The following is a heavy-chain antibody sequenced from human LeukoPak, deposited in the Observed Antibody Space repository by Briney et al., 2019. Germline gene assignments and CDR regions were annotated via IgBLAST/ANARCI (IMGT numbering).Heavy chain of an antibody. Sequence: PGGSLRLSCAASGFTFSSYSMNWVRQAPGKGLEWVSYISSRSSTIYYADSVKGRFTISRDNAENSLYLQMNSLRAEDTAVYYCAKDITLGVRGIAVAGAGFDYWGQGTLVTVSS. CDR2: ISSRSSTI. V-gene: IGHV3-48*01. CDR3: AKDITLGVRGIAVAGAGFDY. CDR1: GFTFSSYS. D-gene: IGHD6-19*01. J-gene: IGHJ4*02.